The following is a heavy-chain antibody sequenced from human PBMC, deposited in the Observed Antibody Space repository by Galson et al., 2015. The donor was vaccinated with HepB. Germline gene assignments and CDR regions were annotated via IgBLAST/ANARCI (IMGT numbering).Heavy chain of an antibody. D-gene: IGHD3-3*01. CDR2: IYHSGST. CDR1: GGSISSGGYS. J-gene: IGHJ6*03. V-gene: IGHV4-30-2*01. CDR3: ARATEFFSSYYYMDV. Sequence: TLSLTCAVSGGSISSGGYSWSWIRQPPGKGLEWIGYIYHSGSTYYNPSLKSRVTISVDRSKNQFSLKLSSVTAADTAVYYCARATEFFSSYYYMDVWGKGTTVTVSS.